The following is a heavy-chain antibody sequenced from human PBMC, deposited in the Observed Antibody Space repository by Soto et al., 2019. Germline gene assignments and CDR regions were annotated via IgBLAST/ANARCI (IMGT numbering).Heavy chain of an antibody. CDR1: GFTFSSYA. Sequence: GGSLRLSCAASGFTFSSYAMSWVRQAPGKGLEWVSAISGSGGSTYYADSVKGRFTISRDNSKNTLYLQMNSLRAEDTAAYYCAKSPYIAARPTYFDYWGQGTLVTVSS. V-gene: IGHV3-23*01. CDR3: AKSPYIAARPTYFDY. D-gene: IGHD6-6*01. CDR2: ISGSGGST. J-gene: IGHJ4*02.